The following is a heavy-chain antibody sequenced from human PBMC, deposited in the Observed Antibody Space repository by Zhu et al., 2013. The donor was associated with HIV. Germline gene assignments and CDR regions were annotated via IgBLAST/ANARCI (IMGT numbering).Heavy chain of an antibody. J-gene: IGHJ4*02. Sequence: QVQLVQSGPEVKRPGSSVKVSCKASGGTFSNYAIDWVRQAPGQGLEWMGGIIPLFGKPNYAQKFQGRVTITADKSTRTAYMELSSLRSEDTAIYYCARGSSDDSGGYYYSYWGREPWSPSPQ. CDR1: GGTFSNYA. CDR3: ARGSSDDSGGYYYSY. V-gene: IGHV1-69*06. D-gene: IGHD3-22*01. CDR2: IIPLFGKP.